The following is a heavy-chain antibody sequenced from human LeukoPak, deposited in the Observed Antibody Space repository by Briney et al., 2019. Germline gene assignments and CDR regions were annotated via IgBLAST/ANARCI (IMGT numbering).Heavy chain of an antibody. CDR1: GFTFSNAW. D-gene: IGHD7-27*01. Sequence: GGSLRLSCAASGFTFSNAWMSWVRQAPGKGLEWVGRIKSKTDGGTTDYAATVKGRFTISRDDSKNTLYLQMNSLKTEDTAVYYCTSFELGTTIPFDYWGQGTLVTVSS. CDR2: IKSKTDGGTT. V-gene: IGHV3-15*01. CDR3: TSFELGTTIPFDY. J-gene: IGHJ4*02.